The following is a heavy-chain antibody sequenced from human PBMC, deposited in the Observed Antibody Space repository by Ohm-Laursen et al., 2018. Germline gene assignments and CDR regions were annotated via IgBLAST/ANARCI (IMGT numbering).Heavy chain of an antibody. CDR2: IYYSGST. CDR1: GGSISSYY. V-gene: IGHV4-59*07. CDR3: AGVHSVDTAMVWDY. Sequence: SDTLSLTCTVSGGSISSYYWSWIRQPPGKGLEWIGYIYYSGSTNYNPSLKSRVTISVDTSKNQFSLKLSSVTAADTAVYYCAGVHSVDTAMVWDYWGQGTLVTVSS. J-gene: IGHJ4*02. D-gene: IGHD5-18*01.